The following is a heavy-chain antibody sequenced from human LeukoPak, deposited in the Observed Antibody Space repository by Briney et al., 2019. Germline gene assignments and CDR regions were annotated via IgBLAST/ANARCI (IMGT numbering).Heavy chain of an antibody. Sequence: PSETLSPTCTVSGGSISSYYWNWIRQPAGKGLEWIGRIYPSGGTNYNPSLKSRVTMSVDTSKNQFSLKLRSVTAADTAVYYCARGSRMTNWGQGTLVTVSS. J-gene: IGHJ4*02. CDR1: GGSISSYY. V-gene: IGHV4-4*07. D-gene: IGHD2-15*01. CDR3: ARGSRMTN. CDR2: IYPSGGT.